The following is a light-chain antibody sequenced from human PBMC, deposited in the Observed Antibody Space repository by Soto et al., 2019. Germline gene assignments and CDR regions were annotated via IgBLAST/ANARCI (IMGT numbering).Light chain of an antibody. CDR1: QSVSSIY. Sequence: EIVLTQSPGTLSLSPGERATLSCRASQSVSSIYLDWYQQKPGQAPRLLIYGASSRATGIPDRFSGSGSGTDFTLTIRRLEPEDFAVYYCQQYGSSPRTFGQGTKVEIK. V-gene: IGKV3-20*01. J-gene: IGKJ1*01. CDR2: GAS. CDR3: QQYGSSPRT.